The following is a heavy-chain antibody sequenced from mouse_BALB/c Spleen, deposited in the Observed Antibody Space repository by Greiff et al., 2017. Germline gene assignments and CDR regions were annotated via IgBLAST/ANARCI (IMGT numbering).Heavy chain of an antibody. V-gene: IGHV1-39*01. CDR3: ARVTTVVEEDYFDY. CDR2: IDPYYGGT. CDR1: GYSFTGYN. D-gene: IGHD1-1*01. J-gene: IGHJ2*01. Sequence: VHVKQSGPELEKPGASVKISCKASGYSFTGYNMNWVKQSNGKSLEWIGNIDPYYGGTSYNQKFKGKATLTVDKSSSTAYMQLKSLTSEDSAVYYCARVTTVVEEDYFDYWGQGTTLTVSS.